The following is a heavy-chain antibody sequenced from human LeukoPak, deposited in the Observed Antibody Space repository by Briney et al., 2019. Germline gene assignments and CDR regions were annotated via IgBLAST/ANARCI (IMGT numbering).Heavy chain of an antibody. D-gene: IGHD6-13*01. CDR3: ARGARSSSSWRLGTWFDP. CDR2: INHSGST. CDR1: GGSFSGYY. V-gene: IGHV4-34*01. J-gene: IGHJ5*02. Sequence: SETLSLTCAVYGGSFSGYYWSWIRQPPGKGLEWIGEINHSGSTNYNPSLKSRVTISVGTSKNQFSLKLSSVTAADTAVYYCARGARSSSSWRLGTWFDPWGQGTLVTVSS.